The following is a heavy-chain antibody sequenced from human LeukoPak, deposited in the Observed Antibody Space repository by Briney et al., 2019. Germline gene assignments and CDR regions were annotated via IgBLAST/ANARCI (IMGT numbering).Heavy chain of an antibody. V-gene: IGHV3-66*01. Sequence: GGSLRLSCAASGFTVSSNYMSWVRQVPGKGLEWVSLIYSGGSTYYADSVKGRFTISRDTSKNTLYPQMNSLRAEDTAVYYCARYDSSGCFRHAFDIWGQGTMVTVSS. J-gene: IGHJ3*02. D-gene: IGHD3-22*01. CDR1: GFTVSSNY. CDR3: ARYDSSGCFRHAFDI. CDR2: IYSGGST.